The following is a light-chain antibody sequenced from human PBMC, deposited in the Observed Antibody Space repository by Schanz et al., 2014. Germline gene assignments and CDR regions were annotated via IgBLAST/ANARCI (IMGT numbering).Light chain of an antibody. CDR1: SSDVGRYSF. CDR3: CSYAGSSTWV. V-gene: IGLV2-23*02. Sequence: QSALTQPASVSGSPGQSITISCTGTSSDVGRYSFVSWYQQHPGKAPKLMIYDVSNRPSGVSNRFSGSKSGNTASLTISGLQAEDEADYYCCSYAGSSTWVFGGGTKVTVL. J-gene: IGLJ3*02. CDR2: DVS.